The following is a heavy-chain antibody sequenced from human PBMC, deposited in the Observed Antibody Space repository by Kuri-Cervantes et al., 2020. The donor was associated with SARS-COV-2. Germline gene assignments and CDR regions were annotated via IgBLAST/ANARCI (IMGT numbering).Heavy chain of an antibody. D-gene: IGHD3-3*01. Sequence: GGSLRLSCAASGITFSSYAMSWVRQAPGKGLEWVSAITDDGGSTYHADSVKGRFTISRDNSKTTLFLQMNSLRAEDTAVYYCARDRYDFWSGLGYYYYGMDVWGQGTTVTVSS. V-gene: IGHV3-23*01. J-gene: IGHJ6*02. CDR1: GITFSSYA. CDR2: ITDDGGST. CDR3: ARDRYDFWSGLGYYYYGMDV.